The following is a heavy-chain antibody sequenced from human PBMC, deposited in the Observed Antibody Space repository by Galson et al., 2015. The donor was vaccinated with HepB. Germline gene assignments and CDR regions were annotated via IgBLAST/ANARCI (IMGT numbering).Heavy chain of an antibody. V-gene: IGHV1-3*01. CDR1: GYTFTTYA. J-gene: IGHJ6*02. CDR2: INVGNDNT. D-gene: IGHD2-15*01. CDR3: ARDWIVVVVGATVQRLPYGMDV. Sequence: SVKVSCKASGYTFTTYAMHWVRQAPGQRLEWMGWINVGNDNTKYSQKFQGRVTITRDTSASTVYMDLSSLTSEDTAVYYCARDWIVVVVGATVQRLPYGMDVWGQGTTVTVSS.